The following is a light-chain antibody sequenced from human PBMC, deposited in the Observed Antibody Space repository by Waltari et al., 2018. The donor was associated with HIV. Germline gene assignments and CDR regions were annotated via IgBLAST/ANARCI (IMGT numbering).Light chain of an antibody. CDR1: SNDLGNHNL. V-gene: IGLV2-23*02. CDR2: EVT. Sequence: QSALTQPASVSGSLGQSVVISCTGTSNDLGNHNLVSWYQHHPGKVPSIIIYEVTGRPSGVSNRFSGSKSANTASLMISGLQAEDEADYYCSSYAGGHSWVFGGGTKLTVL. J-gene: IGLJ3*02. CDR3: SSYAGGHSWV.